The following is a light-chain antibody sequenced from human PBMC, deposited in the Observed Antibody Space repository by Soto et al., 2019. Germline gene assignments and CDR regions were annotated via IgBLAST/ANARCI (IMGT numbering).Light chain of an antibody. V-gene: IGKV3-15*01. J-gene: IGKJ1*01. Sequence: EIVMTQSPATLSVSPGEGATLSCRASQSVSTNLAWYQQKPGQAPRLLIYSVSTRATGIPARFSGSGSGTEFTLTSTSLPSEDFAVYYCQQYNNWWTFGQGSKVEIK. CDR1: QSVSTN. CDR2: SVS. CDR3: QQYNNWWT.